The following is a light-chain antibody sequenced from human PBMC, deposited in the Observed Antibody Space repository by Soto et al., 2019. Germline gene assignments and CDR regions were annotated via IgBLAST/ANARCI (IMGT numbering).Light chain of an antibody. J-gene: IGLJ1*01. V-gene: IGLV2-11*01. Sequence: QSVLTQPRSVSGSPGQSVSISCTGTSSDVGRYSYVSWYQQHPGKAPKLMIYDVSERPSGVPDRFSGSKSGNTAPLTISGLQAEDEADYYCCSYAGTYTGVXGTGTRSPS. CDR1: SSDVGRYSY. CDR3: CSYAGTYTGV. CDR2: DVS.